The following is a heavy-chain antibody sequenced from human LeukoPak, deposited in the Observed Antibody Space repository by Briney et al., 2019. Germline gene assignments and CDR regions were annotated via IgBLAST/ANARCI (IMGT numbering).Heavy chain of an antibody. CDR3: TRRYYHDSGGNFLGDY. Sequence: AGGSLRLSCAASGFTFSGSAMHWVRQASGKGLEWVGRIRSRANSYATSYGASVKGRFTISRDDSKNTAYLQMNSLKAEDTAVYYCTRRYYHDSGGNFLGDYWGQGTLVIVSS. CDR2: IRSRANSYAT. V-gene: IGHV3-73*01. CDR1: GFTFSGSA. J-gene: IGHJ4*02. D-gene: IGHD3-22*01.